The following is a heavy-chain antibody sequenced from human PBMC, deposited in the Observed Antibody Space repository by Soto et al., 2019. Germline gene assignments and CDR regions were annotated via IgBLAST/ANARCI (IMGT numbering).Heavy chain of an antibody. Sequence: GGSLRLSCAASGFTFSSYWMHWVRQAPGKGLEWVSRINSDGSSTSYADSVKGRFTISRDNAKNTLYLQMNSLRAEDTAVYYCASGCPKWELQEDYYYGMDVWGQGTTVTVSS. J-gene: IGHJ6*02. CDR3: ASGCPKWELQEDYYYGMDV. D-gene: IGHD1-26*01. V-gene: IGHV3-74*01. CDR2: INSDGSST. CDR1: GFTFSSYW.